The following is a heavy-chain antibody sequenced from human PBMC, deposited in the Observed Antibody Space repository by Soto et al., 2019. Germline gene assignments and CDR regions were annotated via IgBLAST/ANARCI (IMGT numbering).Heavy chain of an antibody. CDR3: ASPSGGYCISTSCYFVYGMDV. CDR1: AVTRTSYE. V-gene: IGHV1-69*13. CDR2: MGPVCSTA. J-gene: IGHJ6*02. D-gene: IGHD2-2*01. Sequence: SVNLAWKPGAVTRTSYELNLVLQFLGEKNEGMGEMGPVCSTANYAQKCQGRVTITADESTSTAYMELSSLRSEDTAVYYCASPSGGYCISTSCYFVYGMDVWGQGTAVTVSS.